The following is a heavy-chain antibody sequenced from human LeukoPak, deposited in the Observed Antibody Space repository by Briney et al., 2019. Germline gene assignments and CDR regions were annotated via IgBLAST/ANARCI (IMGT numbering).Heavy chain of an antibody. V-gene: IGHV1-18*01. CDR3: AVHDFYSGGYHFDY. Sequence: ASVKVSCTASGYTFTSYGISWVRQAPGQGLEWLGWISGYNGNTNYAQKFQGRVTMTTDTPTSTAYMDLRSLKSDDTAVYYCAVHDFYSGGYHFDYWGQGTLVTVSS. J-gene: IGHJ4*02. CDR1: GYTFTSYG. CDR2: ISGYNGNT. D-gene: IGHD3-3*01.